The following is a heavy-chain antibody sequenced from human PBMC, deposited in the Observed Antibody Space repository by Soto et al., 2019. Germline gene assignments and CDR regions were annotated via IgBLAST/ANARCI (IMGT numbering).Heavy chain of an antibody. V-gene: IGHV4-30-4*01. CDR3: VRSRQMESGNDYGLDV. CDR2: YHSGGST. D-gene: IGHD1-1*01. Sequence: QVQLQESGSGLVKPSQSLSLTCTVSGVSLNTADTWWSWIRQSPGKGLEFIGYYHSGGSTYYDAAVRSRVNISADTSNSQFSLKLSSVTVADTAVYFCVRSRQMESGNDYGLDVWGQGTTVTVSS. CDR1: GVSLNTADTW. J-gene: IGHJ6*02.